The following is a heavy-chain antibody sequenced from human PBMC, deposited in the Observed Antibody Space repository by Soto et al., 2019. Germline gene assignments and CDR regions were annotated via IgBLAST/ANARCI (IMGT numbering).Heavy chain of an antibody. CDR1: VFSLTTCGVG. CDR2: IYWDDDK. Sequence: QITLNECGPTVVRPTETLTVSCRFSVFSLTTCGVGVGWIRQSPGKAPEGLALIYWDDDKRYSASLKSRLTTTKDTFTNQVVLTVSDLYPKETATYSAANRVLRTVFGLVTTTAIYFDFWGQGTPVAVSS. V-gene: IGHV2-5*02. D-gene: IGHD3-3*01. CDR3: ANRVLRTVFGLVTTTAIYFDF. J-gene: IGHJ4*02.